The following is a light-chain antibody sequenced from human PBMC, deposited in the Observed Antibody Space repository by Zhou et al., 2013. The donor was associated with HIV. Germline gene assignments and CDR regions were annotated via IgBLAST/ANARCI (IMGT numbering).Light chain of an antibody. V-gene: IGKV1-12*02. CDR1: QAISSW. CDR2: AAS. J-gene: IGKJ2*01. Sequence: DIQMTQSPSTLSASVGDRVTITCRASQAISSWLTWYQQQPGRAPKVLIYAASSLQSGVPSRFSGSGSGTDFTLTISSLQPEDFATYYCQQANSLPYTFGQGTKLEIK. CDR3: QQANSLPYT.